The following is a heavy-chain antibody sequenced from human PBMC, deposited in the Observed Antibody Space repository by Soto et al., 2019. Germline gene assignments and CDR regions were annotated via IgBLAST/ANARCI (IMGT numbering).Heavy chain of an antibody. D-gene: IGHD1-1*01. CDR1: GFTFSSSA. V-gene: IGHV3-30*18. Sequence: GGSLRLSCAASGFTFSSSAMHWVRQAPGKGLEWVAVIAYDGSNKYYADSVKGRFTISRDNSKNTMYLQMNSLRAEDTAVYYCAKAGGNRNWYFDYWRHGTLVTVS. J-gene: IGHJ4*01. CDR2: IAYDGSNK. CDR3: AKAGGNRNWYFDY.